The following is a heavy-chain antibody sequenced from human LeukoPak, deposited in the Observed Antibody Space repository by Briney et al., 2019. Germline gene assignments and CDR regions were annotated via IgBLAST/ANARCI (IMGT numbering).Heavy chain of an antibody. J-gene: IGHJ4*02. CDR2: INSDGSST. V-gene: IGHV3-74*01. CDR1: GFTFSRYW. D-gene: IGHD2-15*01. Sequence: GGSLRLSCAASGFTFSRYWMHWVRQTPGKGLVWVSRINSDGSSTRYADSVKGRFTISRDNAKNTLDLQMSSLRAEDTAVYYCARVDCSGGSCYFDYWGQGALVTVSS. CDR3: ARVDCSGGSCYFDY.